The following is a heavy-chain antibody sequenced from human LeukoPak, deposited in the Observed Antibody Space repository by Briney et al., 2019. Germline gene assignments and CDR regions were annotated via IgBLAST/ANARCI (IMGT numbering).Heavy chain of an antibody. V-gene: IGHV3-7*03. Sequence: PGGSLRLSCAASGFTFNSYWMSWVRQAPGKGLEGVANIYQDGTEKYYADSVKGRFTISRDNAKNSLYLQMTSLRAEDTAVYYCGNYQGGYDRWGQGNMVTVSS. CDR1: GFTFNSYW. J-gene: IGHJ4*02. CDR3: GNYQGGYDR. D-gene: IGHD5-12*01. CDR2: IYQDGTEK.